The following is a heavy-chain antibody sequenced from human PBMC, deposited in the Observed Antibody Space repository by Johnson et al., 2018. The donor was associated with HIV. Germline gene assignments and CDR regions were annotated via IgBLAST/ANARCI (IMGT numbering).Heavy chain of an antibody. CDR2: ISHDGSNE. CDR3: AGEQLQFSFCDI. Sequence: VQLVESGGGVVQPGRSLRLSCAASGFTFSSYPMHWVRQAPGKGLEWVAVISHDGSNEYHADSVKGRFTISRDNSKNTLFLQMNSLRAEDTAVFYCAGEQLQFSFCDIWGQGTMVTVSS. V-gene: IGHV3-30*04. CDR1: GFTFSSYP. D-gene: IGHD3-3*01. J-gene: IGHJ3*02.